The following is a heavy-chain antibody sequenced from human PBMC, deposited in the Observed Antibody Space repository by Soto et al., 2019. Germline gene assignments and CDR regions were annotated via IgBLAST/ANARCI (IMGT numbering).Heavy chain of an antibody. J-gene: IGHJ6*02. CDR3: AKGFVRGYYGLDV. CDR2: VSDDGSNT. Sequence: QVQLVESGGGVVQPGKSLRLSCAASGFTLRNYGMHWVRQAPGKGLEWVAVVSDDGSNTYHADYVKGRFTISRDISKNTLYLQMTSLRPEDTAVYYCAKGFVRGYYGLDVWGQGTTVTVS. V-gene: IGHV3-30*18. CDR1: GFTLRNYG. D-gene: IGHD3-10*02.